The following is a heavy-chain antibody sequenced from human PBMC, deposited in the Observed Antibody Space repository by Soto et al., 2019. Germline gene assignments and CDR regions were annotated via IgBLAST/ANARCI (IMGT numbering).Heavy chain of an antibody. Sequence: PGGSLRLSCAASGFTFSGYTIHWVRQAPGKGLEWLALIWFDGSNKYYADSVKGRFTISRDNAKNTLYLQMNSLRAEDTAVYYCSRDLGYNYCHPFAYWGQGPLVTVSS. CDR2: IWFDGSNK. CDR1: GFTFSGYT. CDR3: SRDLGYNYCHPFAY. J-gene: IGHJ4*02. D-gene: IGHD5-18*01. V-gene: IGHV3-33*01.